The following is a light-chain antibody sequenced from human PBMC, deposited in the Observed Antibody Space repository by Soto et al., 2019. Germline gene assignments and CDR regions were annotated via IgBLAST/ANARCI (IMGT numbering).Light chain of an antibody. V-gene: IGLV2-8*01. Sequence: QSVLTQPPSASGSPGQSVTISCTGTSRDVGGYNYVSWYQQHPGKAPKLIIYEVSKRPSGVPDRFSGSKSGNTASLTVSGLQAEDEADYYCNSYAGSNTYVFGTGTKLTVL. CDR3: NSYAGSNTYV. CDR2: EVS. CDR1: SRDVGGYNY. J-gene: IGLJ1*01.